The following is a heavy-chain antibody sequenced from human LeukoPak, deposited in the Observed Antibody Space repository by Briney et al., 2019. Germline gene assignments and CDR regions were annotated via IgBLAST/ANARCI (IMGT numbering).Heavy chain of an antibody. CDR1: GYTFASYG. V-gene: IGHV1-18*01. D-gene: IGHD2-2*01. Sequence: ASVKVSCKASGYTFASYGISWVRQAPGQGLEWMGWISAYNGNTNYAQKLQGRVTMTTDTSTSTAYMELRSLRSDDTAVYYCARDRRSGYCSSTSCYLYDYWGQGTLVTVSS. J-gene: IGHJ4*02. CDR3: ARDRRSGYCSSTSCYLYDY. CDR2: ISAYNGNT.